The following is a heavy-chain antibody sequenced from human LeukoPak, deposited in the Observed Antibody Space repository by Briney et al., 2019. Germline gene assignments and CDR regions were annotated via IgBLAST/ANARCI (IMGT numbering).Heavy chain of an antibody. CDR1: GFTFSYHG. CDR2: INYDASNK. CDR3: ARDLSWGFDY. J-gene: IGHJ4*02. Sequence: PGGSLRLSCAASGFTFSYHGMHWVRQAPGKWLEWVAFINYDASNKYFADSVKGRFTISRDNSKNTVYLQMNSLRADDSAVYYCARDLSWGFDYWGQGTLVTDSS. V-gene: IGHV3-30*02. D-gene: IGHD7-27*01.